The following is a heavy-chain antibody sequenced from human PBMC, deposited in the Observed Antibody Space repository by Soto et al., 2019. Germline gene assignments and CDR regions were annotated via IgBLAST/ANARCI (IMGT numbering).Heavy chain of an antibody. CDR3: ARVGITIFGVVTLDY. D-gene: IGHD3-3*01. V-gene: IGHV3-48*03. CDR1: GFTFSSYE. CDR2: ISSSGSTI. J-gene: IGHJ4*02. Sequence: PGGSLRLSCAASGFTFSSYEMNWVRQAPGKGLEWVSYISSSGSTIYYADSVKGRFTISRDNAKNSLYLQMNSLRAEDTAVYYCARVGITIFGVVTLDYWGQGTLVTVSS.